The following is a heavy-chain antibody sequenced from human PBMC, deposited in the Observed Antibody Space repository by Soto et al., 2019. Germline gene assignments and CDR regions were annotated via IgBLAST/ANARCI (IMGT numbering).Heavy chain of an antibody. J-gene: IGHJ6*02. D-gene: IGHD3-3*02. CDR2: IDPSDSYS. Sequence: PGESLKISCKASGYNFTTFWISWMRQVPGKGLEWMGRIDPSDSYSNYSPSFQGHITISADKSINTAYLHFSNLKASDTAVYYCARHFPLPTDLQFYYYYYGVDVWGHGTAVTVS. CDR1: GYNFTTFW. CDR3: ARHFPLPTDLQFYYYYYGVDV. V-gene: IGHV5-10-1*01.